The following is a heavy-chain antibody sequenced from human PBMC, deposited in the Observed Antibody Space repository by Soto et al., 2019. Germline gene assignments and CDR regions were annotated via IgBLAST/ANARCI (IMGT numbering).Heavy chain of an antibody. J-gene: IGHJ5*02. CDR1: GGSISSSNW. CDR3: ARGRQLVRWFDP. D-gene: IGHD6-13*01. V-gene: IGHV4-4*02. CDR2: IYHSGST. Sequence: PSETLSLTCAVSGGSISSSNWWSWVRQPTGKGLEWIGEIYHSGSTKYNPSLKSRVTISVEKSKNQFSLKLSSVTPAHTALYYCARGRQLVRWFDPWGQGTLVTVSS.